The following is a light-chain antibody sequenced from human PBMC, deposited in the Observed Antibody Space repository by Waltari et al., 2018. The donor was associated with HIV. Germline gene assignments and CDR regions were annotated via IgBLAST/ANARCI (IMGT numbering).Light chain of an antibody. CDR1: NIGSKS. CDR3: QLWDSNTDHPV. J-gene: IGLJ2*01. Sequence: SYVLTQPPSVSVAPGKTARVSWGGNNIGSKSVHWYQQKPGQAPVVVIYYDSDRPSGIPERFSGSNSGDTATLTIRRVEAGDEADYYCQLWDSNTDHPVFGGGTKLTVL. CDR2: YDS. V-gene: IGLV3-21*04.